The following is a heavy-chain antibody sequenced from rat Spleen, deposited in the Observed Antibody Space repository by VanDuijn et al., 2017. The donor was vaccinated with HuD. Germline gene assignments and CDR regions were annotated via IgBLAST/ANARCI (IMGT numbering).Heavy chain of an antibody. V-gene: IGHV2-1*01. J-gene: IGHJ3*01. Sequence: QVQLKESGPGLVHPSRTLSLTCTVSGFSLTSNSVHWVRQPPGKGLEWMGVIWTGGSTAYNSLLKSRLSISRDTSKSQVFLKMNSLQTEDTAMYFCTGIPNWFAYWGQGTLVTVSS. D-gene: IGHD1-11*01. CDR1: GFSLTSNS. CDR3: TGIPNWFAY. CDR2: IWTGGST.